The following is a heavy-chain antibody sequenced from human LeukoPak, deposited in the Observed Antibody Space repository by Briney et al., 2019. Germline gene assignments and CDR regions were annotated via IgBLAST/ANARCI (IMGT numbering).Heavy chain of an antibody. CDR1: GYTFTGYY. D-gene: IGHD4-17*01. CDR3: ARAEDYGDYTEYFQH. Sequence: GASVKVSCKASGYTFTGYYMHWVRQAPGQGLEWMGWINPNSGGTNYAQKFQGRVTMTRDTSISTAYMELSRLRSDDTAVYYCARAEDYGDYTEYFQHWGQGTLVTVSS. J-gene: IGHJ1*01. CDR2: INPNSGGT. V-gene: IGHV1-2*02.